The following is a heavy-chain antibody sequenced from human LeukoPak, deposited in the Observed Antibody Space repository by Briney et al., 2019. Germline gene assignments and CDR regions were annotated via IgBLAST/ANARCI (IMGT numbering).Heavy chain of an antibody. Sequence: SGPTLVNPTQTLTLTCTFSGFSLSTSGVGVGWIRQPPGKALEWLAVIYWDNDNRYSPSLKSRLTITKDTSKNQVVLTMTNMDPVDTATYCCAHRRDVTYFNYWGQGTLVTVSS. J-gene: IGHJ4*02. V-gene: IGHV2-5*02. CDR3: AHRRDVTYFNY. CDR2: IYWDNDN. CDR1: GFSLSTSGVG. D-gene: IGHD3-16*01.